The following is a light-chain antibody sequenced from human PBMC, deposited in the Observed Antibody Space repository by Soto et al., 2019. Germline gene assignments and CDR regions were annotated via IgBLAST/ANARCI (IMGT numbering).Light chain of an antibody. CDR2: AAS. V-gene: IGKV1-27*01. Sequence: DIQMTQSPSSLSVSVGDRVTITCRASQGISNYLAWYQQKPGKVPKLLIYAASTLKSGVPSRFSGSGSGTDFTLTISSLQPEDVATYYCQKYNSDPLTFGGGTKVDI. CDR1: QGISNY. CDR3: QKYNSDPLT. J-gene: IGKJ4*01.